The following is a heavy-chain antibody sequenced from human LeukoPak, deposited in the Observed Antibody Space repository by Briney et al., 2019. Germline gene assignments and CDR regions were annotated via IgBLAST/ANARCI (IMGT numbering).Heavy chain of an antibody. CDR3: ARGGDDSGHYFAY. J-gene: IGHJ4*02. CDR1: GYTFSGFN. V-gene: IGHV1-2*02. D-gene: IGHD3-22*01. Sequence: ASVKVSCKASGYTFSGFNIHWVRQAPGQGLEWMAWINPQSGATNYAQKFQGRVTMTRDMSNYTVYMEVTSLRSDDTAVYYCARGGDDSGHYFAYWGQGTLVTVSS. CDR2: INPQSGAT.